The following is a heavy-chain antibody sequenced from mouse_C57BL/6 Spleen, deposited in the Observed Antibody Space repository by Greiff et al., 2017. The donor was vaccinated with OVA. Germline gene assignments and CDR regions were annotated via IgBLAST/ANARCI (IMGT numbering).Heavy chain of an antibody. CDR3: AIHDYESAY. CDR1: GYTFTSYG. V-gene: IGHV1-81*01. CDR2: IYPRSGNT. Sequence: QVQLKESGAELARPGASVKLSCKASGYTFTSYGISWVKQRTGQGLEWIGEIYPRSGNTYYTEKFKGKATLTADNSSSTAYMELRSLTSEDSAVYFCAIHDYESAYWGQGTLVTVSA. D-gene: IGHD2-4*01. J-gene: IGHJ3*01.